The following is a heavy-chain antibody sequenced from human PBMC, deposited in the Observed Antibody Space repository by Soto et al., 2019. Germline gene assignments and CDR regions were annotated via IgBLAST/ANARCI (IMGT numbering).Heavy chain of an antibody. D-gene: IGHD5-12*01. CDR3: ARIRDGYTIDY. Sequence: QVTLKESGPVLVKPTETLTLTCTVSEFSLSIARMGVSWIRQPPGKALEWLAHIFSNDEKSYSTTLKSRPTISRDPSKRQVVLPMTNMDPMDTATYYCARIRDGYTIDYWGQGTLVTVSS. CDR1: EFSLSIARMG. V-gene: IGHV2-26*01. J-gene: IGHJ4*02. CDR2: IFSNDEK.